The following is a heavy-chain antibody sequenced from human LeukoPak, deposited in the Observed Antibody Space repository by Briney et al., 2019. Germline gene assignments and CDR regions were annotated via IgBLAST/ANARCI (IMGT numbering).Heavy chain of an antibody. CDR3: ARLGHRTTLDY. J-gene: IGHJ4*02. CDR1: GGSISSSSYY. D-gene: IGHD2-2*01. CDR2: IYYSGST. V-gene: IGHV4-39*01. Sequence: SETLSLTCTVSGGSISSSSYYWGWIRQPPGKGLEWIGSIYYSGSTYYNPSLKSRVTISVDTSKNQFSLKLSSVTAADTAVYYCARLGHRTTLDYWGQGTLVTVSS.